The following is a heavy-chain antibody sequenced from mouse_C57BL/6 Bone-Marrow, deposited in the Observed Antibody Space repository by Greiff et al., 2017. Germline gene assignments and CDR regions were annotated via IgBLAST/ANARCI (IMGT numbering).Heavy chain of an antibody. Sequence: QVQLQQSGPELVKPGASVKISCKASGYAFSSSWMNWVKQRPGKGLEWIGRIYPGDGDTNYNGKFKGKATLTADKSSSTAYMQLSSLTSEDSSVYFCARWATTVVDLYWYVDVWGTGTTVTVSS. CDR1: GYAFSSSW. CDR3: ARWATTVVDLYWYVDV. D-gene: IGHD1-1*01. V-gene: IGHV1-82*01. CDR2: IYPGDGDT. J-gene: IGHJ1*03.